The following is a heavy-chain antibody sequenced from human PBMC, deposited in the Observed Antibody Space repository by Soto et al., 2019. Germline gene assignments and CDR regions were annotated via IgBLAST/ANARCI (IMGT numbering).Heavy chain of an antibody. CDR1: GFTFNNNW. D-gene: IGHD6-13*01. CDR3: ARGSGSWYVSFDY. CDR2: INSDGSIT. J-gene: IGHJ4*02. V-gene: IGHV3-74*01. Sequence: EVQLVESGGGLVQPGGSLRLSCAASGFTFNNNWMHWVRQAPGKGLVWVSRINSDGSITSYADSVKGQFTISRDNAKNTLYLQMNSLRAEDTAVYYCARGSGSWYVSFDYWGQGTLVTVSS.